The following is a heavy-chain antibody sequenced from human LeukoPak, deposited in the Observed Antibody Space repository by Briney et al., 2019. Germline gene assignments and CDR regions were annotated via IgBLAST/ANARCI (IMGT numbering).Heavy chain of an antibody. D-gene: IGHD6-19*01. CDR3: ARRIAVESGGRLSFNYYYMDV. V-gene: IGHV3-21*01. CDR1: GFTFSSYS. Sequence: GGSLRLSCAASGFTFSSYSMNWVRQAPGKGLEWVSSISSSSSYIYYADSVKGRFTISRDNAKNSLYLQMNSLRAEDTAVYYCARRIAVESGGRLSFNYYYMDVWGKGTTVTVSS. J-gene: IGHJ6*03. CDR2: ISSSSSYI.